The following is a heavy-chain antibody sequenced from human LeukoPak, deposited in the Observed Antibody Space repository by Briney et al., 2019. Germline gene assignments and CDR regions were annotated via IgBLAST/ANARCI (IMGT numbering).Heavy chain of an antibody. Sequence: GGSLRLSCAASGFTFSRYSMNWVRQAPGRGLEWVSSISSSSSYIYYADSLKGRFTISRDNAKNSLYLHMKSLRAEDTAVYFCARPLSGWSAFDIWGRGTMVTVSS. CDR3: ARPLSGWSAFDI. D-gene: IGHD6-19*01. CDR2: ISSSSSYI. J-gene: IGHJ3*02. CDR1: GFTFSRYS. V-gene: IGHV3-21*06.